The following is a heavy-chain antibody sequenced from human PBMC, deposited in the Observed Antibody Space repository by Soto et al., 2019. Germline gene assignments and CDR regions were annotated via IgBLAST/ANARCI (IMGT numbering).Heavy chain of an antibody. Sequence: EVQLVESGGGLVKPGGSLRLSCAASGFTFSSYSMNWVRQAPGKGLEWVSSISSSSSYIYYADSVKGRFTISRDNAKNSLLPEMNSLRAEETAVLFVARTSGGSSGYFAFDIWGQVTMVTVSS. D-gene: IGHD3-22*01. CDR2: ISSSSSYI. CDR1: GFTFSSYS. J-gene: IGHJ3*02. CDR3: ARTSGGSSGYFAFDI. V-gene: IGHV3-21*01.